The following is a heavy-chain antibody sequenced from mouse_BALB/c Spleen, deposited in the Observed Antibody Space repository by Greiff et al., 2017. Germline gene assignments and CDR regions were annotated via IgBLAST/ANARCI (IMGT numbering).Heavy chain of an antibody. CDR3: ARGDLGNYYFDY. D-gene: IGHD2-1*01. V-gene: IGHV5-17*02. CDR2: ISSGSSTI. Sequence: EVKLMESGGGLVQPGGSRKLSCAASGFTFSSFGMHWVRQAPEKGLEWVAYISSGSSTIYYADTVKGRFTISRDNPKNTLFLQMTSLRSEDTAMYYCARGDLGNYYFDYWGQGTTLTVSS. CDR1: GFTFSSFG. J-gene: IGHJ2*01.